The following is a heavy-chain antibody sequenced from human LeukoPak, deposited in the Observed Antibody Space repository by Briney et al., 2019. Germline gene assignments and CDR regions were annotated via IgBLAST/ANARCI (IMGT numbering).Heavy chain of an antibody. CDR3: ARVMAGTARRNYYYYMDV. Sequence: ASVKVSCKASGYTFTSYYIHWVRLAPGHGLEWMGIIDPSGGDTTYAPKFQDRVTMTRDTSTSTVYMELSSLRSEDTAVYYCARVMAGTARRNYYYYMDVWGKGTTVTISS. V-gene: IGHV1-46*01. D-gene: IGHD6-25*01. J-gene: IGHJ6*03. CDR2: IDPSGGDT. CDR1: GYTFTSYY.